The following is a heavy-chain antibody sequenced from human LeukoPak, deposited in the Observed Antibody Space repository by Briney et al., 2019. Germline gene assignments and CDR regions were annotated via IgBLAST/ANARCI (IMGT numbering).Heavy chain of an antibody. J-gene: IGHJ4*02. D-gene: IGHD1-26*01. Sequence: GRSLRLSCAASGFTFSSYGMHWVRQAPGKGLEWVAVISYDGSNKYYADSVKGRFTISRDNSNNTLSLQMNSLRVEDTAVYFCTKGLVGALAFEYWGQGTHVTVSS. CDR1: GFTFSSYG. CDR3: TKGLVGALAFEY. CDR2: ISYDGSNK. V-gene: IGHV3-30*18.